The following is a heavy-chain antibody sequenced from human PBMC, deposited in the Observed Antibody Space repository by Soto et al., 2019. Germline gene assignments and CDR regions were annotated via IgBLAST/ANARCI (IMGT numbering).Heavy chain of an antibody. CDR1: GYSFTSYC. CDR3: ARDFRSPRGWFDP. Sequence: PGECVNSSCKGSGYSFTSYCIVWVLQMPGKGLEWMGIIYPGDSDTRYSPSFQGQVTISADKSISTAYLQWSSLKASDTAMYYCARDFRSPRGWFDPWGQGTLVTVSS. CDR2: IYPGDSDT. V-gene: IGHV5-51*01. D-gene: IGHD2-15*01. J-gene: IGHJ5*02.